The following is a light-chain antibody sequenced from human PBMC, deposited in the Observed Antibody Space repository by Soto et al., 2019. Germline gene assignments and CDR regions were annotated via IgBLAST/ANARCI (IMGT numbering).Light chain of an antibody. J-gene: IGLJ1*01. Sequence: QSALTQPASVSGSPGQSITISCTGTSSAVGGYNYVSWYQQHPGKAPKLMIYDVSNRPSGVSNRFSGSKSGNTASLTISGLQAEDEADYYCRSYTSSSPYVFGTGTKVTVL. CDR2: DVS. V-gene: IGLV2-14*01. CDR3: RSYTSSSPYV. CDR1: SSAVGGYNY.